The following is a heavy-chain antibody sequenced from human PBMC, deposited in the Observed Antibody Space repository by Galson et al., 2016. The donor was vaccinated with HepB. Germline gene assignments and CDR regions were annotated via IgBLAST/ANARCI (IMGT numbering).Heavy chain of an antibody. Sequence: SLRLSCAASGFTFSNHWMHWVRQAPGKGLVWVSAISGSGGSTYYADSVEGRFTISRDNSRNTLYLQMNSLRAEDTAMYYCARNMYGAATNYIGDVFDTWGQGTMVTVSS. D-gene: IGHD3-10*01. J-gene: IGHJ3*02. CDR1: GFTFSNHW. CDR2: ISGSGGST. CDR3: ARNMYGAATNYIGDVFDT. V-gene: IGHV3-23*01.